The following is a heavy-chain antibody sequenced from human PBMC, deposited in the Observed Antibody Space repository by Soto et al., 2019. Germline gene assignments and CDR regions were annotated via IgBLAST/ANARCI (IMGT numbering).Heavy chain of an antibody. Sequence: EVQLVESGGGLVQPGGSLRLSCAASGFTFSSYWMHWVRQAPGKGLVWVSRINSDGSSTSYADSVKGRFTISRDNAKNTLYLQMSSLRSEYTAVYYCARVYCSGGSWYHLDYWGQGTLVTVAS. CDR1: GFTFSSYW. CDR2: INSDGSST. D-gene: IGHD2-15*01. V-gene: IGHV3-74*01. J-gene: IGHJ4*02. CDR3: ARVYCSGGSWYHLDY.